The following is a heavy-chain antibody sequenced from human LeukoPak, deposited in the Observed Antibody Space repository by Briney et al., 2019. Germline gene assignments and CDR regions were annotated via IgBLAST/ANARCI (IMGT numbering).Heavy chain of an antibody. CDR1: GFTFSSYY. V-gene: IGHV3-21*01. J-gene: IGHJ4*02. Sequence: GGSLRLSCAASGFTFSSYYMSWVRQAPGKGLEWVSFISSGSSCIYYADSVKGRFTISRDNAKDSLFLQMDSLRAEDTAVYYCARGWRTIDFWGQGTLLTVSS. CDR2: ISSGSSCI. D-gene: IGHD5-24*01. CDR3: ARGWRTIDF.